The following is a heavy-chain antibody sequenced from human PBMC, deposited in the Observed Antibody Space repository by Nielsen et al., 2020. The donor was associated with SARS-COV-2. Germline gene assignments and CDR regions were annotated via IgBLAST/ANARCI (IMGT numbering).Heavy chain of an antibody. Sequence: SETLSLTCAVYGGSFSGYYWNWIRQPLGKGLEWIGEIHPSGNTNYNPSLESRVTMSLDTSKNQFSLKLSSVTAADTAVYYCAKGTDSRKQGYWGQGTLVTVSA. CDR2: IHPSGNT. CDR3: AKGTDSRKQGY. V-gene: IGHV4-34*01. D-gene: IGHD6-13*01. J-gene: IGHJ4*02. CDR1: GGSFSGYY.